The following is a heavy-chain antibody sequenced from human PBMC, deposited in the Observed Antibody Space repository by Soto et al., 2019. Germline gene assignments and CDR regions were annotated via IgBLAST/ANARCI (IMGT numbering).Heavy chain of an antibody. Sequence: NPSETLSLTCTVSGGSISSDDSYWSWIRQPPGKGLEWIGYIYYSGSTYYNPSLKSRVTISVDTSKNQFSLKLNSVTAADTAVYYCARDRGGYERIDYWGQGTLVTVSS. CDR2: IYYSGST. D-gene: IGHD5-12*01. J-gene: IGHJ4*02. V-gene: IGHV4-30-4*01. CDR3: ARDRGGYERIDY. CDR1: GGSISSDDSY.